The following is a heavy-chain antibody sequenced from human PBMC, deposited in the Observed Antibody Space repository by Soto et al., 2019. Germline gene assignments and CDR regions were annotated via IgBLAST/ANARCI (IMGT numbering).Heavy chain of an antibody. V-gene: IGHV3-30*18. D-gene: IGHD1-26*01. J-gene: IGHJ4*02. CDR3: AKDEGVGGTLGLFDY. CDR2: MSRDGSKI. Sequence: QVQLVESGGGAVQPGESLRLSCVAAGFDCTYYAMHRVRKAPGKGLESVAVMSRDGSKIHHTDSVKGRFSISRDNYKNTLYLQMNSLRKEDTAVYFCAKDEGVGGTLGLFDYWGQGTLVSVSS. CDR1: GFDCTYYA.